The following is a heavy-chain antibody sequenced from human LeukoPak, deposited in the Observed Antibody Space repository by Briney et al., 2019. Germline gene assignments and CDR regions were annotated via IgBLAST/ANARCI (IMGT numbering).Heavy chain of an antibody. J-gene: IGHJ6*04. Sequence: GRSLRLSCAASGFTFSSYAMHWVRQAPGKGLEWVAVISYDGSSKYYADSVKGRFTISRDSSKNTLYLQMNSLRAEDTAVYYCARDPRGSYYYYGVDVWGKGTTVTVSS. CDR1: GFTFSSYA. D-gene: IGHD5-12*01. CDR3: ARDPRGSYYYYGVDV. V-gene: IGHV3-30*04. CDR2: ISYDGSSK.